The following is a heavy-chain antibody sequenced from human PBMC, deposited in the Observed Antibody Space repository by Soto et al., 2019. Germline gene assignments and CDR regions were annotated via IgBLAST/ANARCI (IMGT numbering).Heavy chain of an antibody. D-gene: IGHD6-13*01. CDR3: ACGYSSTRRVFGMDV. CDR1: GGSISSYY. V-gene: IGHV4-59*01. CDR2: IYYSGST. Sequence: QVQLQESGPGLVKPSETLSLTCTVSGGSISSYYWSWIRQPPGKGLEWIGYIYYSGSTNYNPSLRGRVTIXXDXSXXQCSLKLSAVTAADTAVYYCACGYSSTRRVFGMDVWGQGTTVTVSS. J-gene: IGHJ6*02.